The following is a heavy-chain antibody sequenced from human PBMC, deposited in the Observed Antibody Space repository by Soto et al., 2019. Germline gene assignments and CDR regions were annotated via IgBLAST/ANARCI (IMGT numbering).Heavy chain of an antibody. V-gene: IGHV4-59*02. CDR3: ATPYGNGWYTY. Sequence: PSETLSLTCSFSGDSVTSHYLTWIRQSPEKGLEWIGYMHYTGFSLYNPSLKSRLTISVDRSKNQFTLQLTSVTVEDTAVDYCATPYGNGWYTYWGQGTQVTVSS. D-gene: IGHD6-19*01. J-gene: IGHJ4*02. CDR2: MHYTGFS. CDR1: GDSVTSHY.